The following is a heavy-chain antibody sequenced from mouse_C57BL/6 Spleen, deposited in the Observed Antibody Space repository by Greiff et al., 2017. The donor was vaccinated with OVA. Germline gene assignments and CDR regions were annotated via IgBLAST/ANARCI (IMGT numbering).Heavy chain of an antibody. Sequence: EVKLVEPGGGLVKPGGSLKLSCAASGFTFSDYGMHWVRQAPEKGLEWVAYISSGSSTIYYADTVKGRFTISRDNAKNTLFLQMTSLRSEDTAMYYCANYYGSSYGAYWGQGTLVTVSA. D-gene: IGHD1-1*01. CDR2: ISSGSSTI. CDR3: ANYYGSSYGAY. CDR1: GFTFSDYG. V-gene: IGHV5-17*01. J-gene: IGHJ3*01.